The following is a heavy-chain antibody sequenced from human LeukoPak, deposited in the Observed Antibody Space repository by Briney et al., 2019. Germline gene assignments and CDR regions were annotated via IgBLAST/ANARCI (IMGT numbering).Heavy chain of an antibody. D-gene: IGHD2-2*01. J-gene: IGHJ4*02. CDR2: IYHGDSRT. CDR3: VRHLSDITSCPNY. Sequence: GESLKISCKGSGYTFATYWIVCVRQMPGKGLEWMGIIYHGDSRTTYSPSFQGQVTISADKSIRTAYLQWNSLKASDTAIYYCVRHLSDITSCPNYWGPGTLITVAS. V-gene: IGHV5-51*01. CDR1: GYTFATYW.